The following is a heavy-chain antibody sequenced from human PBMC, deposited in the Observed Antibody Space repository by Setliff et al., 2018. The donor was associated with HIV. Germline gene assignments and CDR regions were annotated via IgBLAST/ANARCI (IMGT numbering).Heavy chain of an antibody. CDR1: GGSISSSSYY. J-gene: IGHJ4*02. D-gene: IGHD4-17*01. Sequence: KSSETLSLTCTVSGGSISSSSYYWGWIRQPPGKGLEWLGSVYHSGSTYYNPSLKSRVTISIDTSKNQFSLKLTSVTAADTAVYFCARGTAPRRGTNYGGNYPLDDWGQGTLVTVSS. CDR3: ARGTAPRRGTNYGGNYPLDD. CDR2: VYHSGST. V-gene: IGHV4-39*07.